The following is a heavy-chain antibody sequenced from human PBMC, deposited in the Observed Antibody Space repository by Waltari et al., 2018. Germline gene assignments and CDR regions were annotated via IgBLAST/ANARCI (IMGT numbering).Heavy chain of an antibody. CDR2: ISAYNGNT. Sequence: QVQLVQSGAEVKKPGASMQVSCKASGYAFTSYGISWVRQAPGQGLEWMGWISAYNGNTNYAQKLQGRVTMTTDTSTNTAYMELRSLRSDDTAVYYCARGSSGWYELYYFDYWGQGTLVTVSS. J-gene: IGHJ4*02. V-gene: IGHV1-18*01. CDR3: ARGSSGWYELYYFDY. CDR1: GYAFTSYG. D-gene: IGHD6-19*01.